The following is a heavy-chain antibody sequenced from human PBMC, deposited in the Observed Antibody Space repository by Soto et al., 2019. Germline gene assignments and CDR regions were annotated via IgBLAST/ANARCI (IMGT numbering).Heavy chain of an antibody. CDR2: IKNKANSYTT. D-gene: IGHD1-26*01. J-gene: IGHJ4*02. Sequence: VQLVESGGGLVQPGGSLRLSCAASGFIFSDHYMDWVRQAPGKGLEWVGRIKNKANSYTTEYAESVKGRFTISRDDSKSSLYLQMNSLKTEDTAVYYCTRISLVGATGGRYFDYWGQGTLLTVSS. V-gene: IGHV3-72*01. CDR3: TRISLVGATGGRYFDY. CDR1: GFIFSDHY.